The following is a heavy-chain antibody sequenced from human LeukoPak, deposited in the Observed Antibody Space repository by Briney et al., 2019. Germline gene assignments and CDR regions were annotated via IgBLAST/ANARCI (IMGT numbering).Heavy chain of an antibody. CDR1: GGSISSYY. D-gene: IGHD6-6*01. CDR2: IYYSGST. J-gene: IGHJ6*03. CDR3: ARDWGVSARPGYMDV. Sequence: SETLSLTCTVSGGSISSYYWSWIRQPPGKGLEWIGYIYYSGSTNYNPSLKSRVTISVDTSKNQFSLKLSSVTAADTAGYYCARDWGVSARPGYMDVWGKGTTVTVSS. V-gene: IGHV4-59*01.